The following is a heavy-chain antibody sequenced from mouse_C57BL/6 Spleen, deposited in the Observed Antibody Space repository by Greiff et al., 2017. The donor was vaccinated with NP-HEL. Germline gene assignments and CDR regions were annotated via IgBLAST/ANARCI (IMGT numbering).Heavy chain of an antibody. CDR3: ATFYYDYDRDWFAY. Sequence: QVQLQQPGAELVMPGASVKLSCKASGYTFTSYWMHWVKQRPGQGLEWIGEIDPSDSYTNYTQKFKGKSTLTVDKSSSTAYMQLSSLTSEDSAVYYCATFYYDYDRDWFAYWGQGTLVTVSA. D-gene: IGHD2-4*01. J-gene: IGHJ3*01. CDR1: GYTFTSYW. CDR2: IDPSDSYT. V-gene: IGHV1-69*01.